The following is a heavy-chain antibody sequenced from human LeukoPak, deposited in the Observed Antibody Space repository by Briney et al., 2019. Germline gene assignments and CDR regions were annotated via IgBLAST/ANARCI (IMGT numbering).Heavy chain of an antibody. CDR3: ARSIYCSGGSCLHWYFDL. V-gene: IGHV4-31*03. Sequence: SQTLSLTCTVSGGSISSGGYYWSWIRQHPGKGLEWIGYIYYSGSTYYNPSLKSRVTISVDTSKNQFSLKLSSVTAADTAVYYCARSIYCSGGSCLHWYFDLWGRGALVTVSS. J-gene: IGHJ2*01. CDR2: IYYSGST. CDR1: GGSISSGGYY. D-gene: IGHD2-15*01.